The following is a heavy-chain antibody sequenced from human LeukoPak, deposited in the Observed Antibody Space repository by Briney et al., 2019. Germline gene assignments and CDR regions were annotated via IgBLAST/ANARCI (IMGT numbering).Heavy chain of an antibody. Sequence: GGSLRLSCAASGFTFSSYSMNWVRQAPGKGLEWVSSISSNSSYIYYADSVKGRFTISRDNAKNSLYLQMNSLRAEDTAVYYCARDHSYYDKGSRIWGQGTMVTVSS. J-gene: IGHJ3*02. CDR1: GFTFSSYS. CDR3: ARDHSYYDKGSRI. V-gene: IGHV3-21*01. CDR2: ISSNSSYI. D-gene: IGHD3-22*01.